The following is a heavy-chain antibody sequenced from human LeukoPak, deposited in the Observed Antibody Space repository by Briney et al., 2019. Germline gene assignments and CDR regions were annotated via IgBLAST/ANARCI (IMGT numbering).Heavy chain of an antibody. Sequence: PGRSLRLPCAASGFTFSSYGMHWVRQAPGKGLEWVAVIWYDGSNKYYADSVKGRFTISRDNSKNTLYLQMNSLRAEDTAVYYCARENSGWFDPWGQGTLVTVSS. CDR1: GFTFSSYG. V-gene: IGHV3-33*01. D-gene: IGHD4-23*01. J-gene: IGHJ5*02. CDR3: ARENSGWFDP. CDR2: IWYDGSNK.